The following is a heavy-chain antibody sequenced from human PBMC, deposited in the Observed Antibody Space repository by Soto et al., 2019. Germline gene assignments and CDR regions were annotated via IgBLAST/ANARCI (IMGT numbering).Heavy chain of an antibody. V-gene: IGHV4-59*01. J-gene: IGHJ5*02. D-gene: IGHD6-6*01. CDR1: GGSISSYY. Sequence: QVQLQESGPGLVKPSETLSLTCTVSGGSISSYYWSWIRQPPGKGLEWIGYIYYSESTNYNPSLKSRVTISVDTSKNQFSLKLSSVTAADTAVYYCARQYSSSYWFDPWGQGTLVTVSS. CDR2: IYYSEST. CDR3: ARQYSSSYWFDP.